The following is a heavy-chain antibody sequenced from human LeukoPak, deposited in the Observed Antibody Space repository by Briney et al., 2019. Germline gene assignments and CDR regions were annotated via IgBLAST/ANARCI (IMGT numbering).Heavy chain of an antibody. CDR1: GFTFSDHP. Sequence: GGSLRLSCTTSGFTFSDHPLAWIRQAPGEGLEWVSYINSRGDTIYYADYARGRFTISRDNAQKSLYLQMNSLRAEDTAVYYCARGALGGDSDWYFDLWGRGTLVSVSS. J-gene: IGHJ2*01. CDR2: INSRGDTI. CDR3: ARGALGGDSDWYFDL. D-gene: IGHD2-21*01. V-gene: IGHV3-11*01.